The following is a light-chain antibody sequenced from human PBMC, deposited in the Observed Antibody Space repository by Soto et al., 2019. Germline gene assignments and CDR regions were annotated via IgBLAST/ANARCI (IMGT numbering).Light chain of an antibody. CDR2: EVS. Sequence: QSALTQPASVSGSPGQSITISCTGTSGDVGYDNFVSWYQQLPGKAPKLMIYEVSNRFSGVSNRFSGSNSGNTASLTISALQAEDEADYFCSSYTSSSTLVFGGGAKLTVL. V-gene: IGLV2-14*01. J-gene: IGLJ2*01. CDR3: SSYTSSSTLV. CDR1: SGDVGYDNF.